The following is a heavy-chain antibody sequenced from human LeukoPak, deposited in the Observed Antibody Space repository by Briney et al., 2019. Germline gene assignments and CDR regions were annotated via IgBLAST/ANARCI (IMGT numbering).Heavy chain of an antibody. Sequence: PSETLSLTCTVSGGSISSYYWSWIRQPPGKGLEWIGYIYYSGSTNYNPSLKSRVTISVDTSKNQFSLKLSSVTAADTAVYYCARSGITIFGVDIAQYGMDVWGQGTTVTVSS. V-gene: IGHV4-59*01. D-gene: IGHD3-3*01. CDR1: GGSISSYY. J-gene: IGHJ6*02. CDR2: IYYSGST. CDR3: ARSGITIFGVDIAQYGMDV.